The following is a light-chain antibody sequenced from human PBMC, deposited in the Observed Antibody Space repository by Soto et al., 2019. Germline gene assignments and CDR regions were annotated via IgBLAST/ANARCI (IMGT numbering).Light chain of an antibody. Sequence: TQMTQSPLSLSASVGEKIIITCRASRDVGSDVSWYQQKPGQAPKLVIYAASNLYTGVPSRFSGRRSGTEFTLTISSLQPDDFATYYCQHYNSYSEAFGQGTKVDI. J-gene: IGKJ1*01. V-gene: IGKV1-17*01. CDR1: RDVGSD. CDR3: QHYNSYSEA. CDR2: AAS.